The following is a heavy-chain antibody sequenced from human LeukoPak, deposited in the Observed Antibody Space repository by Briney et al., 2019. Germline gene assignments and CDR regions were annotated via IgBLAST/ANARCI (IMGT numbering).Heavy chain of an antibody. CDR3: ARGVNWIDP. J-gene: IGHJ5*02. D-gene: IGHD6-13*01. V-gene: IGHV4-59*01. CDR2: ISYSGTT. CDR1: GGSISSYY. Sequence: SETLSLTCTVSGGSISSYYWSWIRQPAGKGLEWIGYISYSGTTNYNPSLKSRVTISIDTSKNQFSLKLSSVTAADTAVYYCARGVNWIDPWGQGTLVTVSS.